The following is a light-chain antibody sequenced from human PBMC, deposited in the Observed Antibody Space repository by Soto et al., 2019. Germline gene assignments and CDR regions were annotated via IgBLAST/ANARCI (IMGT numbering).Light chain of an antibody. CDR2: NNN. J-gene: IGLJ3*02. V-gene: IGLV1-44*01. Sequence: QSVLTQPPSASGTPGQRVTISCSGSSSNIGSNTVNWYQHLPGTAPKLLIYNNNQRPSGVPDRFSGSKSGTSASLAISGLQSEDEADYYCAAWDDSLNGPNWVFGGGTKLTVL. CDR3: AAWDDSLNGPNWV. CDR1: SSNIGSNT.